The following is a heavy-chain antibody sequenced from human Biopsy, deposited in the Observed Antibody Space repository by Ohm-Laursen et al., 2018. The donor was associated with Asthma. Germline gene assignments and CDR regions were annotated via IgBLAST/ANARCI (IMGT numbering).Heavy chain of an antibody. CDR1: GFSFSNFA. Sequence: SLRLSCSAPGFSFSNFAIHWVRQAPGKELEWVGVISKDASTQDHADSVKGRFTMARDNSKNTLDLQMNSLREEDTAVYYCVRDGTDDAFDIWGQGTVVSVSS. J-gene: IGHJ3*02. V-gene: IGHV3-30*01. CDR2: ISKDASTQ. D-gene: IGHD1-1*01. CDR3: VRDGTDDAFDI.